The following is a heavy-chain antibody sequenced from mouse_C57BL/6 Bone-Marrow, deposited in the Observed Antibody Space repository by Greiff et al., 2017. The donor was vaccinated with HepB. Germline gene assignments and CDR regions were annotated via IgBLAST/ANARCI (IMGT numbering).Heavy chain of an antibody. CDR3: ARDPIYYGSSYSYWYFDV. J-gene: IGHJ1*03. Sequence: EVKLVESGGGLVKPGGSLKLSCAASGFTFSSYAMSWVRQTPEKRLEWVATISDGGSYTYYPDNVKGRFTISRDNAKNNLYLQMSHLKSEDTAMYYCARDPIYYGSSYSYWYFDVWGTGTTVTVSS. CDR2: ISDGGSYT. V-gene: IGHV5-4*01. CDR1: GFTFSSYA. D-gene: IGHD1-1*01.